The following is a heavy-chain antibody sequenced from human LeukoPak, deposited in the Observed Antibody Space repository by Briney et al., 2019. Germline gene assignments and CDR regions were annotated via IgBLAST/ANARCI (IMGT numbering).Heavy chain of an antibody. D-gene: IGHD6-25*01. CDR2: ISDNGGSI. J-gene: IGHJ4*02. CDR3: SKGHDTRAATLDY. V-gene: IGHV3-23*01. Sequence: GRCLTPACSASGFSFSTFDVNWVRHAPGKGLEWVESISDNGGSIYYADSVKGRFTISRDNSKNTLYLQMNSMRAGDTAVYYCSKGHDTRAATLDYWGQGTLVTVSS. CDR1: GFSFSTFD.